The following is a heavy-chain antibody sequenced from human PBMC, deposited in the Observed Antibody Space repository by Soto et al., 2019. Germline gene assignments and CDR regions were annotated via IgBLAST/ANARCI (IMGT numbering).Heavy chain of an antibody. CDR1: GFSFSSYA. V-gene: IGHV3-23*01. D-gene: IGHD4-17*01. CDR3: AKVVYDYGDAGYY. Sequence: GGSLRLSCAASGFSFSSYAMSWVRQAPGKGLEWVSAISGSGGSTYYADSVEGRFTISRDNSKNTLYLQMNSLRAEDTAVYYCAKVVYDYGDAGYYWGQGTLVTVSS. CDR2: ISGSGGST. J-gene: IGHJ4*02.